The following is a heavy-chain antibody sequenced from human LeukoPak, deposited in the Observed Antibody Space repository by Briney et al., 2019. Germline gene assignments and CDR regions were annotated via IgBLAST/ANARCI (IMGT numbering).Heavy chain of an antibody. Sequence: ASVKVSCKASGYTFTSYYMHWVRQAPGQGLEWMGIINPSGGSTSYAQKFQGRVTMTRDTSTSTVYMELSSLRSEDTAVYYCAREGGHDSSGYHFDHWGQGTLVTVSS. V-gene: IGHV1-46*01. D-gene: IGHD3-22*01. J-gene: IGHJ4*02. CDR1: GYTFTSYY. CDR2: INPSGGST. CDR3: AREGGHDSSGYHFDH.